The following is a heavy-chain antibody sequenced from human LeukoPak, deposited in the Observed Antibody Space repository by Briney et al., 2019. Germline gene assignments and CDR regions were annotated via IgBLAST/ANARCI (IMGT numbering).Heavy chain of an antibody. V-gene: IGHV5-51*01. D-gene: IGHD3-9*01. CDR2: IYPDDSET. CDR3: ARLDWDALDI. CDR1: GYSFTSYW. Sequence: GQSLKISCECSGYSFTSYWIGWVRQVPGKGLEWMGIIYPDDSETRYSPSLQGQVTISADKSISTAYLQWSSLKASDTAMYYCARLDWDALDIWGQGTMVTVSS. J-gene: IGHJ3*02.